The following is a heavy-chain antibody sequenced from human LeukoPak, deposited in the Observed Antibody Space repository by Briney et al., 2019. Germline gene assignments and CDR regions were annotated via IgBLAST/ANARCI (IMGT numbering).Heavy chain of an antibody. CDR3: VRGYYSNSFDF. CDR2: ISNSDDTR. CDR1: GYTFTSYS. V-gene: IGHV3-48*02. D-gene: IGHD2/OR15-2a*01. J-gene: IGHJ3*01. Sequence: GGSLRLSCAASGYTFTSYSMSWVRQAPGKGLEWVSFISNSDDTRYYADSVRGRFTISRDDAKNSLYLQMSTLRDGDTAVYYCVRGYYSNSFDFWGQGTVVTVSS.